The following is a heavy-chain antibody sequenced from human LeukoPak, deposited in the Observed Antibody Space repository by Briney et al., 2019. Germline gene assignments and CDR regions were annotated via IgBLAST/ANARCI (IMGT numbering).Heavy chain of an antibody. CDR3: ARPRKQQLVPGRDAFDI. V-gene: IGHV4-4*02. CDR2: IYHSGST. CDR1: GGSISSSNW. D-gene: IGHD6-13*01. Sequence: SETLSLTCAVSGGSISSSNWWSWVRQPPGKGLEWIGEIYHSGSTNYNPSLKSRVTISVDKSKNQFSLKLSSVTAADTAVYYCARPRKQQLVPGRDAFDIWGQGTMVTVSS. J-gene: IGHJ3*02.